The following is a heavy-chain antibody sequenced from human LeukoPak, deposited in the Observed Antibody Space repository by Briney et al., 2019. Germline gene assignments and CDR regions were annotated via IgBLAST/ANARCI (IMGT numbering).Heavy chain of an antibody. Sequence: SETLSLTCTVSGGSISSASYYWGWIRQPAGKGLEWIVRIYTSGSTNYNPSLESRVTISVDTSKNQFSLKLSSVTAADTAAYYCARVGSDYYGSGSYYTHYYMDVWGKGSTVTVSS. D-gene: IGHD3-10*01. CDR1: GGSISSASYY. CDR2: IYTSGST. V-gene: IGHV4-61*02. J-gene: IGHJ6*03. CDR3: ARVGSDYYGSGSYYTHYYMDV.